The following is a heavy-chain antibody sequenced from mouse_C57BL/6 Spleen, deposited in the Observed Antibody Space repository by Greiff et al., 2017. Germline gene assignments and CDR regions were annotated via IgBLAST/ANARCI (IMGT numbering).Heavy chain of an antibody. CDR1: GYTFTSYW. J-gene: IGHJ2*01. Sequence: QVQLQQSGAELVRPGSSVKLSCKASGYTFTSYWMDWVKQRPGQGLEWIGNIYPSDSETHYNQKFKDKATLTVDKSSSTAYMQLSSLTSEDSAVYYCARWDYYGSSSYYFDYWGQGTTLTVSS. CDR2: IYPSDSET. CDR3: ARWDYYGSSSYYFDY. D-gene: IGHD1-1*01. V-gene: IGHV1-61*01.